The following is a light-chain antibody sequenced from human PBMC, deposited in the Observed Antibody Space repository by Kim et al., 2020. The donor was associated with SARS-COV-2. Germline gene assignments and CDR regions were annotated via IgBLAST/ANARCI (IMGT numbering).Light chain of an antibody. V-gene: IGKV1-6*01. CDR1: QGIRND. CDR3: LQDYIHPPT. J-gene: IGKJ2*01. Sequence: AIQMTQSPSSLSASVGDRVTITCRASQGIRNDLGWYQQTPGKAPKLLIYGASSLQSGVSSRFSGSGSGADFTLTISSLQPEDFATYYCLQDYIHPPTVGQGTKLEI. CDR2: GAS.